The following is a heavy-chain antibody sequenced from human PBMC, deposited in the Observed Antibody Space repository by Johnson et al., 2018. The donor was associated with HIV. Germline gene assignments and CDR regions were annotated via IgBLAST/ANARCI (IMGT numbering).Heavy chain of an antibody. V-gene: IGHV3-33*01. CDR2: IWYDGSTK. J-gene: IGHJ3*02. Sequence: QVQLVESGGGVVQPGRSLRLSCAASGFTFSSYGMHWVRQAPGKGLEWVAVIWYDGSTKNYADSVKGRFTISRDNSKNTLYLQMNSLRAEDTAVYYCAREAGTACDIWGQGTMVTVSS. CDR3: AREAGTACDI. CDR1: GFTFSSYG.